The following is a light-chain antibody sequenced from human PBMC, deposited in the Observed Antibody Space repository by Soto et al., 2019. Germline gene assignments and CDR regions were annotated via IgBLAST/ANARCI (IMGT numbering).Light chain of an antibody. V-gene: IGKV3-20*01. Sequence: EIVLTQSPGTLSLSPGERATLSCRASQSVSNNYLAWYQQKPGQAPRLLIYAASSRATGIPDRFSGSKSGTDFTLTISRLEPEDSAVYYCQQYGSSPPYTFGQGTKLEIK. CDR3: QQYGSSPPYT. CDR2: AAS. CDR1: QSVSNNY. J-gene: IGKJ2*01.